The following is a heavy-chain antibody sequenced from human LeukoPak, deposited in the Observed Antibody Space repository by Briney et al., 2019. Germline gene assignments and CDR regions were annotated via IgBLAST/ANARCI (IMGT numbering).Heavy chain of an antibody. CDR3: ARDPSRDSGYENDAFDI. V-gene: IGHV1-18*01. J-gene: IGHJ3*02. CDR1: GYTFTSYG. Sequence: ASVKVSCKASGYTFTSYGISWVRQAPGQGLEWMGWISAYNGNTNYAQKLQGRVTMTTDTSTSTAYMELRSLRSDDTAVYYCARDPSRDSGYENDAFDIWGQGTMVTVSS. CDR2: ISAYNGNT. D-gene: IGHD5-12*01.